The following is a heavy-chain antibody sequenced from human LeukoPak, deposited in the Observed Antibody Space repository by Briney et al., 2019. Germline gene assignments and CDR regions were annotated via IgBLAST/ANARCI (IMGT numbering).Heavy chain of an antibody. Sequence: PGGSLRLSCAASGFTFDDYAMLWVRHAPGKGLEWVSGISWNSGSIGYADSVKGRFTISRDNAKNSLYLQMNSLRAEDTALYYCAKDIGTGTRVDYYYGMDVWGQGTTVTVSS. V-gene: IGHV3-9*01. J-gene: IGHJ6*02. CDR3: AKDIGTGTRVDYYYGMDV. D-gene: IGHD1-7*01. CDR1: GFTFDDYA. CDR2: ISWNSGSI.